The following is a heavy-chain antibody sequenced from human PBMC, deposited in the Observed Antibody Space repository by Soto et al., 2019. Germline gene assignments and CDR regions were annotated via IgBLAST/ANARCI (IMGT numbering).Heavy chain of an antibody. D-gene: IGHD3-3*01. CDR1: GFTFSNYA. CDR2: IGGSGDWT. Sequence: GGSLRLSCAASGFTFSNYAMSWVRQAPGKGLEWVSAIGGSGDWTYYADSVKGRFTISRDNAKISVYLQMNSLRAEDTAVYYCARDQRYDFWSGYYRDYGMDVWGQGTTVTVSS. V-gene: IGHV3-23*01. CDR3: ARDQRYDFWSGYYRDYGMDV. J-gene: IGHJ6*02.